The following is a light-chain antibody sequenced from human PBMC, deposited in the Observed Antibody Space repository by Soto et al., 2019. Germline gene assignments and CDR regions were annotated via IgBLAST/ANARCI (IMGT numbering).Light chain of an antibody. V-gene: IGKV1-33*01. CDR2: DAT. J-gene: IGKJ2*01. CDR3: QQYYDSMYT. Sequence: DLQMTQSPSSLSVSVGDRVTITCQASQDIRNSLNWYQQKAGKAPELLVNDATNLELGVPSRFSGSGSGTDFTFTISGLQPEDFATYYCQQYYDSMYTFGQGTKLEI. CDR1: QDIRNS.